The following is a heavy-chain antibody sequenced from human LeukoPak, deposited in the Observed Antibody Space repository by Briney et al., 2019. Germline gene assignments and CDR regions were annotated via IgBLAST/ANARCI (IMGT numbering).Heavy chain of an antibody. CDR3: ASDIVATSGDF. D-gene: IGHD5-12*01. Sequence: AGGSLRLSWAASGFTFSDYYMSWIRQAPGKGLEWVAYITSSGDDIYYADSVKGRFTISRDNAKNALFLRMSSLRVEDTATYYCASDIVATSGDFWGKGTLVSVSS. J-gene: IGHJ4*02. V-gene: IGHV3-11*01. CDR1: GFTFSDYY. CDR2: ITSSGDDI.